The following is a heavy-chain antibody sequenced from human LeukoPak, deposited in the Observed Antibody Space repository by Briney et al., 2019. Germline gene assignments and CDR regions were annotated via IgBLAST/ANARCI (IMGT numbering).Heavy chain of an antibody. V-gene: IGHV3-74*01. D-gene: IGHD3-16*01. J-gene: IGHJ6*02. CDR1: GFSFSGHW. Sequence: PGGSLRLSCTASGFSFSGHWMHWARQLPGKGLVWVSRISPTGSTTSYGDSVKGRFTVSRDNAKNTLYLQMNSLRAEDTAVYYCARTYYDYVWGSSYGMDVWGQGTTVTVSS. CDR3: ARTYYDYVWGSSYGMDV. CDR2: ISPTGSTT.